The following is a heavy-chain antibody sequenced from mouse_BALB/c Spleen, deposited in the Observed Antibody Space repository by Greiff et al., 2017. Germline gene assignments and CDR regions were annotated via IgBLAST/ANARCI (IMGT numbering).Heavy chain of an antibody. CDR1: GFTFTDYY. J-gene: IGHJ3*01. CDR3: ARDMGGYYLAWFAY. V-gene: IGHV7-3*02. D-gene: IGHD2-3*01. Sequence: EVMLVESGGGLVQPGGSLRLSCATSGFTFTDYYMSWVRQPPGKALEWLGFIRNKANGYTTEYSASVKGRFTISRDNSQSILYLQMNTLRAEDSATYYCARDMGGYYLAWFAYWGQGTLVTVSA. CDR2: IRNKANGYTT.